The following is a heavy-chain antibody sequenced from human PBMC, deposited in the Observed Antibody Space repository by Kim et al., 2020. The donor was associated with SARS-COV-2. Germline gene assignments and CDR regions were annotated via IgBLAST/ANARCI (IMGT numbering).Heavy chain of an antibody. CDR1: GFTFNNYW. D-gene: IGHD2-2*01. CDR2: INSDGSST. J-gene: IGHJ6*02. CDR3: ARELPVPYCNSASCYYFFGMDV. V-gene: IGHV3-74*01. Sequence: GGSLRLSCAASGFTFNNYWMHWVRQAPGKGLVWVSRINSDGSSTTNADSVKGRFTISRDNAKNTLHLQMNSLRADDTAVYYCARELPVPYCNSASCYYFFGMDVWGQGTTVTVSS.